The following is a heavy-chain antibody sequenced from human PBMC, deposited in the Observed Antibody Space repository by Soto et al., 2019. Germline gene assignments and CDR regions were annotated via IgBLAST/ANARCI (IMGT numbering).Heavy chain of an antibody. CDR1: GGSISSGDYY. Sequence: QVQLQESGPGLVKPSQTLSLTCTVSGGSISSGDYYWSWIRQPPGKGLEWIGSIYYSGSTYYNPSLKSRVTIAVDTSKNQSSLKLNSAPAADTAVYYCASRHSSPYFDYWGQGNLVTVSS. CDR3: ASRHSSPYFDY. V-gene: IGHV4-30-4*01. J-gene: IGHJ4*02. CDR2: IYYSGST. D-gene: IGHD6-13*01.